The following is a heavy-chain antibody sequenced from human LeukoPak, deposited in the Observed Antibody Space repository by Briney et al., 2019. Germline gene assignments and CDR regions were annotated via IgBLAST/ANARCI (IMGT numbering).Heavy chain of an antibody. J-gene: IGHJ4*02. Sequence: GASVKVSCKASGLTLSNYALSWVRQAPGQGLEWMGGIIPMFGTPKYAQKFQGRVTITADKSTSTTYMQLSSLRSEDTAMYYCARDYDTGGHYDLWGQGTLVTVSS. CDR1: GLTLSNYA. CDR3: ARDYDTGGHYDL. CDR2: IIPMFGTP. V-gene: IGHV1-69*06. D-gene: IGHD3-22*01.